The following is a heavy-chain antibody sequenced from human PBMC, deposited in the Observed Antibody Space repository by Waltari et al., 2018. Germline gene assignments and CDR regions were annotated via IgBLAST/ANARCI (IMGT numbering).Heavy chain of an antibody. CDR1: RPTLTSYW. CDR3: ATYDYIWGSTEIT. J-gene: IGHJ5*02. Sequence: EVQQVESGGALVQPGGSLRAACEDSRPTLTSYWMIWFRQAPGEGLEWVANIKQEGSEKYYVDSVKGRFTISRDNAKNSLYLQMNSLRAEDTAGYYCATYDYIWGSTEITWGQGTLVTVSS. V-gene: IGHV3-7*01. D-gene: IGHD3-16*01. CDR2: IKQEGSEK.